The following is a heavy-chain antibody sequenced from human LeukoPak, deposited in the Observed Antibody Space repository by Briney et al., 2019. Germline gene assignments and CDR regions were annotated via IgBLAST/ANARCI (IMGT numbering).Heavy chain of an antibody. Sequence: PGGSLRLSCAASGFTFSSSGMHWVRQAPGKGLEWVSAISGSGGSTYYADSVKGRFTISRDNSKNTLYLQMNSLRADDTAVYYCAKSPGYGDYIGYCFDYWGQGTLVTVSS. CDR2: ISGSGGST. V-gene: IGHV3-23*01. CDR3: AKSPGYGDYIGYCFDY. D-gene: IGHD4-17*01. CDR1: GFTFSSSG. J-gene: IGHJ4*02.